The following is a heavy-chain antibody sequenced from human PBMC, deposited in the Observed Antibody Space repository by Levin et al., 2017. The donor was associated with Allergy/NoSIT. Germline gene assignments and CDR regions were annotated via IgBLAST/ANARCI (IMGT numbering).Heavy chain of an antibody. V-gene: IGHV4-59*08. D-gene: IGHD3-16*01. Sequence: ASETLSLTCTVSGCSISSFYWSWIRQPPGKNLEWIGYIYYSGSTYYNPSLKSPVTISVDTSKNQLSLRLRSVTAADTAVYYCARHHANYDYDWGPDACDTWGQGTLVTVSS. CDR2: IYYSGST. J-gene: IGHJ5*02. CDR3: ARHHANYDYDWGPDACDT. CDR1: GCSISSFY.